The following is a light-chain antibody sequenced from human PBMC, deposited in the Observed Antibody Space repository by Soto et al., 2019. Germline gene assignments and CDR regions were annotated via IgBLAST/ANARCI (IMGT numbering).Light chain of an antibody. J-gene: IGLJ2*01. CDR3: GADHGRGSNFVV. CDR1: SGYSNYK. V-gene: IGLV9-49*01. Sequence: QPVLTQPPSASASLGASVTLTCTLSSGYSNYKVDWYQQRPGKGPRFVMRVGTGGIVGSKGDGIPDRFSVLGSGLNRYLTIKKIQEEDESDYHCGADHGRGSNFVVFGGGTKLTVL. CDR2: VGTGGIVG.